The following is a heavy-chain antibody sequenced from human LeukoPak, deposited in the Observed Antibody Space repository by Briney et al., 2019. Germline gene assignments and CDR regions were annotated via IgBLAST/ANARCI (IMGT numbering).Heavy chain of an antibody. J-gene: IGHJ6*02. V-gene: IGHV3-23*01. CDR2: ISGSGGST. CDR3: AKGRAAYYYDGMDV. Sequence: GGSLRLSCAASGFTFSSYAMSWVRQAPGKGLEWVSAISGSGGSTYSADSVKGRFTISRDNPKNTLYLQMNSLRAEDTAVYYCAKGRAAYYYDGMDVWGQGTTVTVSS. CDR1: GFTFSSYA.